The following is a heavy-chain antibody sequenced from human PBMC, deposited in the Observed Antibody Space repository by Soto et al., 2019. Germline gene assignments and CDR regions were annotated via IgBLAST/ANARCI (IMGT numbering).Heavy chain of an antibody. CDR3: ARSYPNTIFGVVPSRGLDV. CDR1: GGSISSNY. Sequence: PSETLSLTCIVSGGSISSNYWSWIRQPPGKGLEWIGYIYYTGSTNFNPPLKNRVIISVDTSKNQFSLKLSSVTAADTAVYYCARSYPNTIFGVVPSRGLDVWGQG. J-gene: IGHJ6*02. V-gene: IGHV4-59*01. D-gene: IGHD3-3*01. CDR2: IYYTGST.